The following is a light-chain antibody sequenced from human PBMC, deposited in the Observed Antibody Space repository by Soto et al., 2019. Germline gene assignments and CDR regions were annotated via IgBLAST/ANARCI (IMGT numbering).Light chain of an antibody. CDR3: QQYGSSPWT. V-gene: IGKV3-20*01. J-gene: IGKJ1*01. Sequence: EIVLTQSPGTLSLSPGERATLSCRASQSVSSSYLAWYQQKPGQAPRLLIYGAASMATGLPDRFSGSGSGTDFSLTISRLEPEDFAVDYCQQYGSSPWTFGQGNKVEIK. CDR1: QSVSSSY. CDR2: GAA.